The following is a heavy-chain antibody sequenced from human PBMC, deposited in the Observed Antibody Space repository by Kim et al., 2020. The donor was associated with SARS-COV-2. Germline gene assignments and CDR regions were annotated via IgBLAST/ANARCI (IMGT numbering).Heavy chain of an antibody. CDR1: GYTFTSYA. CDR3: ARDRWEGYCSSTSCPPGNWFDP. J-gene: IGHJ5*02. V-gene: IGHV7-4-1*02. D-gene: IGHD2-2*01. Sequence: ASVKVSCKASGYTFTSYAMNWVRQAPGQGLEWMGWINTNTGNPTYAQGFTGRFVFSLDTSVSTAYLQISSLKAEDTAVYYCARDRWEGYCSSTSCPPGNWFDPGGQGTLVTVSS. CDR2: INTNTGNP.